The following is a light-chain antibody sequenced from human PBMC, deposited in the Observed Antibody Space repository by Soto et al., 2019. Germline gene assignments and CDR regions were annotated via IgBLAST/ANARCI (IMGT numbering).Light chain of an antibody. V-gene: IGLV2-14*01. J-gene: IGLJ1*01. Sequence: QSALTQPAAVAGSPGQSITISCTGTSSDVGSYNYVSWYQHHPGKAPRLMIYASSNRPSGVSHRFSGSRSGNTASLTISWLQAEVEADYYCSSYTSGSTLYVFGTGTKVTVL. CDR3: SSYTSGSTLYV. CDR1: SSDVGSYNY. CDR2: ASS.